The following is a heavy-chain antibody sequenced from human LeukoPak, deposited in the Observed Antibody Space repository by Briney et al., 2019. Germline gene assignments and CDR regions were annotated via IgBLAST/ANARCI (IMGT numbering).Heavy chain of an antibody. V-gene: IGHV3-48*03. CDR2: IRRSGNSR. Sequence: GGSLRLSCAVSGFSFSNYDMNWVRQAPGKGLEWVSYIRRSGNSRYYADSVKGRFTISRDNSRNSLYLQMSSLRPEDTAFYYCAKDLGGRSGRTDYFDSWGQGTLVTVSS. CDR3: AKDLGGRSGRTDYFDS. CDR1: GFSFSNYD. D-gene: IGHD6-19*01. J-gene: IGHJ4*02.